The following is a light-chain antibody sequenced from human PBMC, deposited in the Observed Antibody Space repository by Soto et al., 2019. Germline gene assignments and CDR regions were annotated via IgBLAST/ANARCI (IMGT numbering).Light chain of an antibody. Sequence: EIVLTQSPATLSVSPGERATLSCRASQSVSSNLAWYQQKPGQAPRLLIYGASTRATGIPDRFSGSGSGTEFTLTISSLQSEDFAVYHCQQYNYWPSLTFGGGTKV. V-gene: IGKV3-15*01. CDR3: QQYNYWPSLT. J-gene: IGKJ4*01. CDR2: GAS. CDR1: QSVSSN.